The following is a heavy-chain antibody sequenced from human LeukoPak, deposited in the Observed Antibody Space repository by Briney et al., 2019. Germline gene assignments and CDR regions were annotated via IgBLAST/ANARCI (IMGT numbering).Heavy chain of an antibody. D-gene: IGHD2-2*02. V-gene: IGHV3-7*04. Sequence: PGGSLRLSCSASGFTFRSFWTTWVRQAPGKGLELVANIKEDGSDANYVDAVKGRFTISRDNAKDSLYLQMNSVRPEDTAVYYCARDIPYGLSYFDYWGQGTLVTVSS. J-gene: IGHJ4*02. CDR1: GFTFRSFW. CDR2: IKEDGSDA. CDR3: ARDIPYGLSYFDY.